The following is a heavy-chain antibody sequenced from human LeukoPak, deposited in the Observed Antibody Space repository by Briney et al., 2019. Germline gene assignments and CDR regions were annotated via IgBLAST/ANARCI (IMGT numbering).Heavy chain of an antibody. Sequence: SVKVSCKASGGTFSSYAISWVRQAPGQGLEWMGRIIPILGIANYAQKFQGRVTITADKSTSTAYMELSSLRSEDTAVYHCARDRATVTTRLPDYWGQGTLVTVSS. J-gene: IGHJ4*02. CDR1: GGTFSSYA. D-gene: IGHD4-17*01. CDR3: ARDRATVTTRLPDY. V-gene: IGHV1-69*04. CDR2: IIPILGIA.